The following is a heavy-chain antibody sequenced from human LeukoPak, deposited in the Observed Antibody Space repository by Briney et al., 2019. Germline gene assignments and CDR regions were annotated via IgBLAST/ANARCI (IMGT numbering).Heavy chain of an antibody. J-gene: IGHJ6*04. Sequence: GGSLRLSCAASGFTFSNYSMNWVRQAPGKGLEWVSSISTRSTYIYYADSVKGRFTISRDNAKNSLFLQMNSLRAEDTAVYFCAKSTRAVMAMMDVWGKGTTVTVSS. CDR3: AKSTRAVMAMMDV. V-gene: IGHV3-21*01. CDR1: GFTFSNYS. CDR2: ISTRSTYI. D-gene: IGHD3-16*01.